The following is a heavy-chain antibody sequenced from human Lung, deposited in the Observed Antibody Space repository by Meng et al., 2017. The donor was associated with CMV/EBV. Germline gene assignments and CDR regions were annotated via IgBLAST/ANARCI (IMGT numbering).Heavy chain of an antibody. V-gene: IGHV2-5*01. J-gene: IGHJ2*01. CDR3: AHTDRDFWSGSPRYFDL. CDR2: IYWNTGK. Sequence: SNGGGVVWIRKPPGQALEWLALIYWNTGKPYSPPLKSSLTITTAASTNQMALTMTNMDPVDTATYYCAHTDRDFWSGSPRYFDLWGRGTLVTVSS. D-gene: IGHD3-3*01. CDR1: SNGGG.